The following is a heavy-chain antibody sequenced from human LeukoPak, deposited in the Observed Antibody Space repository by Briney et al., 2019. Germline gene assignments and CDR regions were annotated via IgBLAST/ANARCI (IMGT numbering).Heavy chain of an antibody. Sequence: GGSLRLSCVASDFTFDFYWMTWVRQAPGKGLEWLANILPDGSQKYYVDSVRGRFTISRDNPKNSLYLQINNLRAEDTAVYYCGRLAHNAWYAIDFWGQGTLVTVSS. V-gene: IGHV3-7*01. J-gene: IGHJ4*02. CDR1: DFTFDFYW. CDR2: ILPDGSQK. CDR3: GRLAHNAWYAIDF. D-gene: IGHD2-2*01.